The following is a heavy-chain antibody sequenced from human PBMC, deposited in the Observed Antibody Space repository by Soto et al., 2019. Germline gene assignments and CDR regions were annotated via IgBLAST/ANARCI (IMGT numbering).Heavy chain of an antibody. V-gene: IGHV3-30*18. Sequence: GGSLRLSCAASGFTFSSYGMHWVRQAPGKGLEWVAVISYDGSNKYYADSVKGRFTISRDNSKNTLYLQMNSLRAEDTAVYYCAKAPRSEADYFDYWGQGTLVTVSS. CDR3: AKAPRSEADYFDY. D-gene: IGHD2-15*01. CDR2: ISYDGSNK. CDR1: GFTFSSYG. J-gene: IGHJ4*02.